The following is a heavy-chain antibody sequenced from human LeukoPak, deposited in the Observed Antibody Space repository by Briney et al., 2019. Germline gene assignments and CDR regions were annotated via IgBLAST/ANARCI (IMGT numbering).Heavy chain of an antibody. Sequence: GGSLRLSCAASGFTVSSNYMSWVRQAPGKGLEWVSVIYSGGSTYYADSVKGRFTISRDNSKNTLYLQMNSLRAEDTAVYYCARDLRQWLVGYCFDYWGQGTLVTVSS. D-gene: IGHD6-19*01. CDR2: IYSGGST. V-gene: IGHV3-53*01. J-gene: IGHJ4*02. CDR1: GFTVSSNY. CDR3: ARDLRQWLVGYCFDY.